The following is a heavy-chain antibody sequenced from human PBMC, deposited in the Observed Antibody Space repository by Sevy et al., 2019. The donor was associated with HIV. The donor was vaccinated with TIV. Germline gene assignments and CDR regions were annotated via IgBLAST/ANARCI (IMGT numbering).Heavy chain of an antibody. V-gene: IGHV4-61*02. CDR2: IYTSGST. CDR3: ARANNYYYYYYYMDV. CDR1: GGSISSGSYY. J-gene: IGHJ6*03. Sequence: SETLSLTCTVSGGSISSGSYYWSWIRQPAGKGLEWIGRIYTSGSTNYNPSLKSRVTISVDTSKNQFSLKLSSVTAADTAVYYCARANNYYYYYYYMDVWGKGTTVTVSS. D-gene: IGHD1-20*01.